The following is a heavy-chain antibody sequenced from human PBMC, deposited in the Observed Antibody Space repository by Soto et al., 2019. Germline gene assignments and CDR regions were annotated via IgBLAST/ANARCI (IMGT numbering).Heavy chain of an antibody. CDR3: AKDIHPGRDTYHYGADY. CDR1: GFIFSNYG. J-gene: IGHJ4*02. D-gene: IGHD5-12*01. V-gene: IGHV3-30*18. Sequence: QVQLVESGGGVVQPGTSLTLSCSASGFIFSNYGMHWVRQAPGKGLEWVSIISYDGSRKHYIDSVKGRFTISRGNSKNTLDLQMNSLTAEDTAVYYCAKDIHPGRDTYHYGADYWGQGTLVAVSS. CDR2: ISYDGSRK.